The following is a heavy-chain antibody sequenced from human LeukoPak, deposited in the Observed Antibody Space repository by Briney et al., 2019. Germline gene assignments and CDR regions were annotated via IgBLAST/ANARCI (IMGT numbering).Heavy chain of an antibody. V-gene: IGHV4-31*03. Sequence: SQTLSLTCTVSGGSISSGGYYWSWMRQHPGKGLEWMGYIYYSGRTYYNPSLESRVIISLDTFKNQFSLKLSSVTAADTAVYYCARRSSSSGYFDYWGQGTLVTVSS. CDR3: ARRSSSSGYFDY. CDR1: GGSISSGGYY. CDR2: IYYSGRT. J-gene: IGHJ4*02. D-gene: IGHD6-6*01.